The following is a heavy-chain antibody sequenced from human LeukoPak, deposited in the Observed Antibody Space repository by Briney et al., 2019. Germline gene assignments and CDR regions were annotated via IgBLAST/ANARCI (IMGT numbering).Heavy chain of an antibody. CDR1: GGTFSSYA. V-gene: IGHV1-69*06. CDR3: ARDQSSGIYCSGGSCSFDY. D-gene: IGHD2-15*01. J-gene: IGHJ4*02. CDR2: IIPIFGTA. Sequence: SVKVSCKASGGTFSSYAISWVRQAPGQGLEWMGGIIPIFGTANYAQKFQGRVTITADKSTSTAYMELSSLRSEDTAVYYCARDQSSGIYCSGGSCSFDYWGQGTLVTVSS.